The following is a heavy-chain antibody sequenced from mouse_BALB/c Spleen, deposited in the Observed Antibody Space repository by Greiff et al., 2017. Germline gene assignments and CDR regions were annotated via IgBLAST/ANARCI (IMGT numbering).Heavy chain of an antibody. D-gene: IGHD1-1*01. V-gene: IGHV1-7*01. Sequence: QVQLQQSGAELAKPGASVKMSCKASGYTFTSYWMHWVKQRPGQGLEWIGYINPSTGYTEYNQKFKDKATLTADKSSSTAYMQLSSLTSEDSAVYYCARNYYGSSWFAYWGQGTLVTVSA. J-gene: IGHJ3*01. CDR3: ARNYYGSSWFAY. CDR1: GYTFTSYW. CDR2: INPSTGYT.